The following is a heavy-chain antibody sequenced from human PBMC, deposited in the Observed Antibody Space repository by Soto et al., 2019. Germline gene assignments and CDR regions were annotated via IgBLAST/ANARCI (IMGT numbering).Heavy chain of an antibody. CDR3: ARPAVRGVIITPMENYFDY. Sequence: PSETLSLTCTVSGGSISSSSYYWGWIRQPPGKGLEWIGSIYYSGSTYYNPSLKRRVTISVDTSKNQFSLKLSSVTAADTAVYYCARPAVRGVIITPMENYFDYWGQGTLVTVSS. V-gene: IGHV4-39*01. CDR1: GGSISSSSYY. D-gene: IGHD3-10*01. CDR2: IYYSGST. J-gene: IGHJ4*02.